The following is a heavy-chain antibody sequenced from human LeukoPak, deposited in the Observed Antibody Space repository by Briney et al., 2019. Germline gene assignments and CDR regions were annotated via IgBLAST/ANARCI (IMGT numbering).Heavy chain of an antibody. Sequence: GGSLRLSCAVSGFTITNHWMSWVRQAPGKGLEWVSGISGSGGSTYYADSVKGRFTISRDNSKNTLYLQMNSLRAEDTAVYYCAKFGDILTGYPYYFDYWGQGTLVTVSS. CDR3: AKFGDILTGYPYYFDY. CDR1: GFTITNHW. V-gene: IGHV3-23*01. CDR2: ISGSGGST. D-gene: IGHD3-9*01. J-gene: IGHJ4*02.